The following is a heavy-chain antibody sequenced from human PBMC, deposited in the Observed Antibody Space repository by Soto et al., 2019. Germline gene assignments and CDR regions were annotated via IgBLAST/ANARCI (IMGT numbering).Heavy chain of an antibody. Sequence: ASVKVSCKASGYTFTSYGISWVRQAPGQGLEWMGWISAYNGNTNYAQKLQGRVTMTTDTSTSTAYMELRSLRSDDTAVYYCARITFRTNMIFGVVIISSRAFDIWGQGTMVTVSS. V-gene: IGHV1-18*01. D-gene: IGHD3-3*01. CDR3: ARITFRTNMIFGVVIISSRAFDI. J-gene: IGHJ3*02. CDR1: GYTFTSYG. CDR2: ISAYNGNT.